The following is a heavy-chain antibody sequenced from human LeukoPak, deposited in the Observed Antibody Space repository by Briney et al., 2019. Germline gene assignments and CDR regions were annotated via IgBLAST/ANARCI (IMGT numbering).Heavy chain of an antibody. CDR2: IRREAYGGAT. CDR3: TRGRIGDFDY. CDR1: GFTFSDYA. J-gene: IGHJ4*02. V-gene: IGHV3-49*04. Sequence: GGSLRLSCTASGFTFSDYAMNWVRQAPGKGLEWVGFIRREAYGGATEYAASVKGRFTISRDNSKSIAYMQMNSLKTEDTAVYYCTRGRIGDFDYWGQGTLVTVSS. D-gene: IGHD4-17*01.